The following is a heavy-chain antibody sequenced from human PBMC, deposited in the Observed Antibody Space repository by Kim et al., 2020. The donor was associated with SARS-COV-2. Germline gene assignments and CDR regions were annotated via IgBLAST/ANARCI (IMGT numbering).Heavy chain of an antibody. D-gene: IGHD1-1*01. V-gene: IGHV3-73*01. CDR2: IRSKVNGYAT. J-gene: IGHJ3*02. Sequence: GGSLRLSCGASGFTFSDSAMHWVRRASGKGLEWVGRIRSKVNGYATAYSASVRVTFTIDRADSRNTAYLQMNSLKTEATDVYDCARVPGTTLACWDAFD. CDR3: ARVPGTTLACWDAFD. CDR1: GFTFSDSA.